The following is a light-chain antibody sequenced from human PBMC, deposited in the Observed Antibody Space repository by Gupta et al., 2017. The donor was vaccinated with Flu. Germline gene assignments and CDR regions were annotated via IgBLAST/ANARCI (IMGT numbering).Light chain of an antibody. J-gene: IGLJ1*01. CDR3: AAWDDSLNGHYV. CDR2: SSN. Sequence: SNVGRNAVNWYQQVPGTSPKLLIYSSNQRPSGVPDRFAGSKSGTSASLAIRGLQSEDEADYYCAAWDDSLNGHYVFGTGTKVTVL. V-gene: IGLV1-44*01. CDR1: SNVGRNA.